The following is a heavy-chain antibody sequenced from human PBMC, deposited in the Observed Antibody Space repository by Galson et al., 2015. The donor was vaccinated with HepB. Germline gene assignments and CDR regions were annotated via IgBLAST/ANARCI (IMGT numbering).Heavy chain of an antibody. CDR2: IIPTIGTA. J-gene: IGHJ4*02. Sequence: SVKVSCKASGGTFSSYAISWVRQAPGQGLEWMGGIIPTIGTASYAQKFQGRVMITADKSMSTAYMELSNLRFEDTAVYYCATVEYSGSQRVFDNWGQGTQVTVSS. CDR1: GGTFSSYA. V-gene: IGHV1-69*06. D-gene: IGHD1-26*01. CDR3: ATVEYSGSQRVFDN.